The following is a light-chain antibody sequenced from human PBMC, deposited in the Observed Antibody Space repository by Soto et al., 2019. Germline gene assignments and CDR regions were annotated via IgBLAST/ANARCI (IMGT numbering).Light chain of an antibody. CDR1: SGHSSYA. Sequence: QLVLTQSPAASASLGASVKLTCTLSSGHSSYAIAWHQQQPEKGPRYLMKLNSDGSHSKGDGIPDRFSGSSSGAERYLTISSLQSEAEADYYCQIWGTGTYVVFGGGTKLTVL. CDR3: QIWGTGTYVV. J-gene: IGLJ2*01. CDR2: LNSDGSH. V-gene: IGLV4-69*01.